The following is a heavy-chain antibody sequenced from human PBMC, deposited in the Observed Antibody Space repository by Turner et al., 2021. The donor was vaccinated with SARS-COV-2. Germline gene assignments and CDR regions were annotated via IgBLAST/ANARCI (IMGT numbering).Heavy chain of an antibody. J-gene: IGHJ3*02. CDR3: ARWGPYYYDSSGYYPDAFDI. CDR1: GFTFRSYS. CDR2: ISISSSYK. D-gene: IGHD3-22*01. Sequence: EVQLVESGGGLVKPGGSLRLSCSASGFTFRSYSMNWVRQAPGKGLEWVSSISISSSYKYYADSVKGRFTISRDNAKNSLYLQMNSLRAEDTAVYYCARWGPYYYDSSGYYPDAFDIWGQGTMVTVSS. V-gene: IGHV3-21*01.